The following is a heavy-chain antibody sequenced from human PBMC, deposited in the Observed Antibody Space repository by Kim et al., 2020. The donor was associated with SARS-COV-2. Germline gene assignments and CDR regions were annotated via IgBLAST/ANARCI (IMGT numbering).Heavy chain of an antibody. J-gene: IGHJ4*02. Sequence: GGSLRLSCAASGFTFINHWMHWVRQAPGKGLVWVSRINTDGYTTNYADSVKGRFTISRDNAKNTLYLEMNSLSAEDTAVYYCAKDYWGVATIARWGQGTLVTVS. V-gene: IGHV3-74*01. D-gene: IGHD5-12*01. CDR3: AKDYWGVATIAR. CDR2: INTDGYTT. CDR1: GFTFINHW.